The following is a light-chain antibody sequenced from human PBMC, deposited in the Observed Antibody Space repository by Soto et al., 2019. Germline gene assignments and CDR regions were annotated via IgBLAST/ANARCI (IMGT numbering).Light chain of an antibody. V-gene: IGLV2-8*01. J-gene: IGLJ1*01. CDR1: KSDIGVYDF. CDR2: EVV. Sequence: ALTQPPSASGSPGQSVTISCTGTKSDIGVYDFVSWYQHHPGKAPRLIIYEVVQRPSGVPDRFSGSKSGNTASLTVSGLQAADEADYFCKSYAGSNTYVFGSGTKVTV. CDR3: KSYAGSNTYV.